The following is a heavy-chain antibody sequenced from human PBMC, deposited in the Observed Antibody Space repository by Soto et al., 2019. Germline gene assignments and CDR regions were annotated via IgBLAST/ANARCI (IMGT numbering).Heavy chain of an antibody. CDR1: GYTFTSYG. V-gene: IGHV1-18*01. D-gene: IGHD3-22*01. Sequence: QVQLVQSGAEVKKPGASVKVSCKASGYTFTSYGISWVRQAPGQGLEWMGWISAYNGNTNYAQKLQGRVTMTTDTSTSTAYMELRSLRSDDTAVYYCARIAPTPYYYDCSGYYKKFWGFDYWGQGTLVTVSS. CDR2: ISAYNGNT. J-gene: IGHJ4*02. CDR3: ARIAPTPYYYDCSGYYKKFWGFDY.